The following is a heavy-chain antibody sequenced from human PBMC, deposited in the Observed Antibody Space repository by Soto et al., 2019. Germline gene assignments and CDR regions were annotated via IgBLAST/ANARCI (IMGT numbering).Heavy chain of an antibody. CDR1: GGSISEKY. D-gene: IGHD6-13*01. CDR2: IFANGHT. Sequence: SETLSLTCIVSGGSISEKYWNWVRQPPGKGLEWIGLIFANGHTDYNPSLKSRVTMSVDASKNQFSLRLTSMTAADTAVYYCVASLAAPGLNWLDHWGRGNLVTAS. CDR3: VASLAAPGLNWLDH. J-gene: IGHJ5*02. V-gene: IGHV4-4*07.